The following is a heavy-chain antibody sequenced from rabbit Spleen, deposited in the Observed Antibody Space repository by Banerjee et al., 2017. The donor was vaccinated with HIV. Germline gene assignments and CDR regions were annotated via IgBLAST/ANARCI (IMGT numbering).Heavy chain of an antibody. D-gene: IGHD2-1*01. V-gene: IGHV1S40*01. CDR1: GVSFSSNHY. J-gene: IGHJ6*01. CDR3: ARDSATVTMVITGYYLGL. CDR2: IAGSSSGFT. Sequence: QSLEESGGDLVKPGASLTLTCTASGVSFSSNHYMCWVRQAPGKGLEWIACIAGSSSGFTYSATWAKGRFTCSKTSSTTVTLQMTSLTVADTATYFCARDSATVTMVITGYYLGLWGPGTLVTVS.